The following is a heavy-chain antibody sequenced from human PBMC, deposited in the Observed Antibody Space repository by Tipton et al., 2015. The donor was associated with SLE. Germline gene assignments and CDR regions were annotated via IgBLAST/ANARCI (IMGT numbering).Heavy chain of an antibody. V-gene: IGHV4-34*01. Sequence: LRLSCAVYGGSFSGYYWSWIRQPPGKGLEWIGEINHGGSTNYNPSLKSRVTISVDTSKNQFSLKLSSVTAADTAVYYCARGELYWSFDLWGRGTLVTVSS. CDR2: INHGGST. J-gene: IGHJ2*01. D-gene: IGHD1-26*01. CDR1: GGSFSGYY. CDR3: ARGELYWSFDL.